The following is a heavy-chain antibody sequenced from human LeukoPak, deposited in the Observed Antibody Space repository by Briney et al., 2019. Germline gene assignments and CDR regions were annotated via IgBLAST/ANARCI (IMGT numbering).Heavy chain of an antibody. D-gene: IGHD2-2*02. J-gene: IGHJ3*02. CDR1: GYSFTSYW. CDR3: ARAPLYCSSTSCYTPDAFDI. V-gene: IGHV5-51*01. Sequence: GESLKIPCKSSGYSFTSYWIGWVRQMPGKGLEWMGIIYSGDSDTRYSPSFQGQVTISADKSISTAYLQWSSLKASDTAMYYCARAPLYCSSTSCYTPDAFDIWGQGTMVTVSS. CDR2: IYSGDSDT.